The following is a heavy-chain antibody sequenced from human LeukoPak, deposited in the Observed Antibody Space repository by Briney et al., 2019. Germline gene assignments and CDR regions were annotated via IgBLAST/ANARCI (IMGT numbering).Heavy chain of an antibody. CDR3: ARGGGSGYDSHFDY. D-gene: IGHD3-22*01. Sequence: SETLSLTCTVSGGSISSYYWSWIRQPPGKGREWIGYIYNRGSTIYNPSLKSRVTISVDTSKNQFSLKLSSVTAADTAVYYCARGGGSGYDSHFDYWGQGTLVTVSS. CDR2: IYNRGST. CDR1: GGSISSYY. J-gene: IGHJ4*02. V-gene: IGHV4-59*08.